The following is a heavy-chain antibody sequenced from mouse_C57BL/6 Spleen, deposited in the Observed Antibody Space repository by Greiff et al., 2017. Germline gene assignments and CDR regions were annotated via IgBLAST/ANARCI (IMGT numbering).Heavy chain of an antibody. CDR3: TSGCLGSYYFVY. J-gene: IGHJ2*01. CDR1: GYTFTDYE. Sequence: QVQLQQSGAELVRPGASVTLSCKASGYTFTDYEMHWVKQTPVHGLEWIGAIDPETGGTAYNQKFKGKAILTADKSSSTAYMEHRSQSSEVSAVYYCTSGCLGSYYFVYWGQATTLTVSA. V-gene: IGHV1-15*01. CDR2: IDPETGGT.